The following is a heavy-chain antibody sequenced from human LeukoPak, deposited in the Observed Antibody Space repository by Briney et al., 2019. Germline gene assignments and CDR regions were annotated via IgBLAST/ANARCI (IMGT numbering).Heavy chain of an antibody. CDR3: ALGLPGYSGGDDAFDI. V-gene: IGHV4-59*01. Sequence: SETLSLTCIVSGGSISPYYWTWIRQPPGKGLEWIGYIYYSGYTDYNPSLKGRVTISVDTSKNQLSLRLGSVTAADTAVHHCALGLPGYSGGDDAFDIWGQGTMVTVSS. J-gene: IGHJ3*02. D-gene: IGHD6-19*01. CDR2: IYYSGYT. CDR1: GGSISPYY.